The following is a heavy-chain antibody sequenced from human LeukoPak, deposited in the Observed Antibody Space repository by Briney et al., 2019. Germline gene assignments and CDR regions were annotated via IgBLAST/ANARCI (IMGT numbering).Heavy chain of an antibody. Sequence: SETLSLTCAVYGGSFSGYYWSWIRQPPGKGLEWIGEINHSGSTNYNPSLKSRVTISVDTSKSQFSLKLSSVTAADTAVYYCAIGDHLYDYYYYYMDVWGKGTTVTVSS. CDR1: GGSFSGYY. CDR3: AIGDHLYDYYYYYMDV. V-gene: IGHV4-34*01. D-gene: IGHD1-14*01. CDR2: INHSGST. J-gene: IGHJ6*03.